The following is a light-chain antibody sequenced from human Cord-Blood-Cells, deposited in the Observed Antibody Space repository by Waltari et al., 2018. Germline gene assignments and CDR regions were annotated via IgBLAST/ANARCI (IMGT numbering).Light chain of an antibody. J-gene: IGKJ2*01. CDR2: KAS. V-gene: IGKV1-5*03. Sequence: DIQMTQSPSTLSASVGDRVTITCRASQSISSLLAWYQQKPGKAPKLLIYKASSLESGVTSRFSGSGSGTEFTLTISSLQPDDFATYYCQQYNSYSQYTFGQGTKLEIK. CDR1: QSISSL. CDR3: QQYNSYSQYT.